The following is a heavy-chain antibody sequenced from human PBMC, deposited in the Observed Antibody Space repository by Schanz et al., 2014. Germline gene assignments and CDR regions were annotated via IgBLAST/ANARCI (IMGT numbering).Heavy chain of an antibody. CDR1: GFTFSTYA. CDR3: ARKMKLGVYGGKGHDSLDI. D-gene: IGHD4-17*01. J-gene: IGHJ3*02. CDR2: IRSSSTPI. Sequence: EVQLVESGGGWVQPGGSLRLSCAASGFTFSTYAMAWVRQAPGKGLEWVSYIRSSSTPIYYADSVKGRFTISSDNSKSTLYLQMSSLRAEDTAVYYCARKMKLGVYGGKGHDSLDIWGQGTMVTVSS. V-gene: IGHV3-23*04.